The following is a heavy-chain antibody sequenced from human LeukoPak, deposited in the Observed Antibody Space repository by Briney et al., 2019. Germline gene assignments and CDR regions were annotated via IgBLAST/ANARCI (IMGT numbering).Heavy chain of an antibody. D-gene: IGHD6-19*01. V-gene: IGHV6-1*01. J-gene: IGHJ4*02. CDR1: GDSVSSNSAT. CDR3: ARRSSSSFDY. Sequence: SQTLSLTCAISGDSVSSNSATWNWIRQTPSRGLEWLGRTYYSSKWYNEYAVSAKSRITINPDTSKNQFSLQLNSVTPEDTAVYYCARRSSSSFDYWGQGTLVTVSS. CDR2: TYYSSKWYN.